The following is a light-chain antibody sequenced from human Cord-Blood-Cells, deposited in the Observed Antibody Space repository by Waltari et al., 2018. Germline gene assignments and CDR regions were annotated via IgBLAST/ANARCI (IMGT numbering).Light chain of an antibody. J-gene: IGLJ1*01. CDR2: EVS. CDR1: SSDVGGYNY. V-gene: IGLV2-14*01. CDR3: SSYTSSSTYV. Sequence: QSALTQPASVSGSPGQSITISCTGTSSDVGGYNYVSWYQQHPGKAPKPMIHEVSNRPSGVSNRFSGSKSGNTASLTISGLQAEDEADYYCSSYTSSSTYVVGTGTKVTVL.